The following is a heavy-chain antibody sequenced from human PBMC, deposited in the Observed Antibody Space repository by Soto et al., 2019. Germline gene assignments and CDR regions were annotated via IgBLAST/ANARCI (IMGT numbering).Heavy chain of an antibody. J-gene: IGHJ4*02. CDR2: IRYSGRT. V-gene: IGHV4-59*02. D-gene: IGHD3-10*01. Sequence: QVQLQESGPGLVKPSETLSLTCTVSGGSVSSYYWTWIRKPPGKGLEWIGYIRYSGRTNHNPSLKRRVPTSVDTSKTQSSPDLRSLTAAATAVYYCARGDYYFASWTFYGFDLWGQGTRVTVSS. CDR3: ARGDYYFASWTFYGFDL. CDR1: GGSVSSYY.